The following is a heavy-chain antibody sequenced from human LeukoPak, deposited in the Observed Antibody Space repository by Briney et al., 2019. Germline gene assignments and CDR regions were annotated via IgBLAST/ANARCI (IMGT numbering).Heavy chain of an antibody. D-gene: IGHD2-2*02. Sequence: SETLSLTCTVSGGSISSYYWSWIRQPPGKGLEWIGYIYYSGSTSYNPSLKSRVTISVDTSKNQFSLKLSSVTAADTAVYYCARAIPLDYWGQGTLVTVSS. J-gene: IGHJ4*02. CDR3: ARAIPLDY. CDR1: GGSISSYY. V-gene: IGHV4-59*01. CDR2: IYYSGST.